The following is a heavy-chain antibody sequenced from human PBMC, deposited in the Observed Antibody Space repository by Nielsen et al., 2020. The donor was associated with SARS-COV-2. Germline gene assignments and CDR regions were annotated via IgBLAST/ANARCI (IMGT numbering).Heavy chain of an antibody. J-gene: IGHJ6*02. CDR1: SGSISSYY. Sequence: GSLRLSCTVSSGSISSYYWSWFRQPPGQGLEWIGYVSYSGSTDSNPSLKSRVTISVDTSKNQFSLRLSSVTAADTAVYYCAWRDYYYYYGMDVWGQGTTVTVSS. V-gene: IGHV4-59*08. CDR2: VSYSGST. CDR3: AWRDYYYYYGMDV.